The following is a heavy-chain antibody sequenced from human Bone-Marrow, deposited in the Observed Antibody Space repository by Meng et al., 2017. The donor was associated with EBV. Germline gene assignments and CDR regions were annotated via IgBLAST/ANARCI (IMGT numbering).Heavy chain of an antibody. CDR2: IYHSRST. CDR1: GVSIGIGYW. Sequence: ARLNGSGPGRVEPSCTMSLPCVFSGVSIGIGYWWSWVRQPPEKGLAWIGNIYHSRSTSYNPSLKSRVTISVDKSKNQFSLTVSSVTAADTAVYFCARDYYGYHYFDSWGRGTLVTVSS. CDR3: ARDYYGYHYFDS. J-gene: IGHJ4*02. D-gene: IGHD3-10*01. V-gene: IGHV4-4*02.